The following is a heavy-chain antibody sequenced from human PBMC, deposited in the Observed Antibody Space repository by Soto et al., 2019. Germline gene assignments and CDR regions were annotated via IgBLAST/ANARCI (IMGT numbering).Heavy chain of an antibody. CDR3: ARHATYCSSNSCYEFDF. CDR2: IFHSGST. D-gene: IGHD2-2*01. V-gene: IGHV4-39*01. CDR1: GGSIRSSGYY. Sequence: QLQLQESGPGLLKPSETLSLTCTVSGGSIRSSGYYWGWIRRPPGMGLEWIGSIFHSGSTLYTPSLNARVTISVDTSKNQFSLKMTSVTAADTAVYYCARHATYCSSNSCYEFDFWGQGSLVTVSS. J-gene: IGHJ4*02.